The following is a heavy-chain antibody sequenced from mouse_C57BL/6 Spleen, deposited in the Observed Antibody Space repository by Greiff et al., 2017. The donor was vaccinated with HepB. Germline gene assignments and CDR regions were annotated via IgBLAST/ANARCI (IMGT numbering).Heavy chain of an antibody. J-gene: IGHJ4*01. CDR2: IHPNSGST. Sequence: QVQLQQSGAELVKPGASVKLSCKASGYTFTSYWMHWVKQRPGQGLEWIGMIHPNSGSTNYNEKFKSKATLTVDKSSSTAYMQLSSLTSEDSAVYYCARENWEDAMDYWGQGTSVTVSS. D-gene: IGHD4-1*01. CDR3: ARENWEDAMDY. V-gene: IGHV1-64*01. CDR1: GYTFTSYW.